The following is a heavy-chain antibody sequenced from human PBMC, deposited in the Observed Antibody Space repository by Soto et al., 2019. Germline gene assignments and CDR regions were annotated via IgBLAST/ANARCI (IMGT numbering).Heavy chain of an antibody. V-gene: IGHV1-69*13. CDR3: ASSYEDYYYGMDV. CDR2: IIPIFGTA. J-gene: IGHJ6*02. D-gene: IGHD5-12*01. CDR1: GGTFSSYA. Sequence: SVKVSFKASGGTFSSYAISWLRQAPGQGLEWMGGIIPIFGTANYAQKFQGRVTITADESTSTAYMELSSLRSEDTAVYYCASSYEDYYYGMDVWGQGTTVTVSS.